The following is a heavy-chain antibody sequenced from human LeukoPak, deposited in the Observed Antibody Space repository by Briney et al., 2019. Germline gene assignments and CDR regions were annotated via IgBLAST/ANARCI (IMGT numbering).Heavy chain of an antibody. CDR3: AREDGGTTLDN. D-gene: IGHD1-7*01. CDR2: IKQDGSEK. Sequence: GGSLRLSCAASGVTFSSYWMSWVRQAPGKGLEWVANIKQDGSEKYYVDSVKGRFTISRDNAKNSLYLQMNSLRAEDTAVYYCAREDGGTTLDNWGQGTLVTVSS. V-gene: IGHV3-7*01. J-gene: IGHJ4*02. CDR1: GVTFSSYW.